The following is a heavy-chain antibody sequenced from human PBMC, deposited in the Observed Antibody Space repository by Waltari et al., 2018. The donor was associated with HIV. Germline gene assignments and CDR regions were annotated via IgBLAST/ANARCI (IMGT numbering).Heavy chain of an antibody. CDR3: ARGKKQWPDY. V-gene: IGHV7-4-1*02. Sequence: QVQLVQSGSELKKPGASVKVSCKTSGYTFTNHSVNWVRQAPGQGLEWKGWINTKTGSPTYAQDFTGLFFFSLDTSGTTAYLQINNLKPEDTSLYFCARGKKQWPDYWGQGTLVTVSS. J-gene: IGHJ4*02. CDR1: GYTFTNHS. CDR2: INTKTGSP. D-gene: IGHD6-19*01.